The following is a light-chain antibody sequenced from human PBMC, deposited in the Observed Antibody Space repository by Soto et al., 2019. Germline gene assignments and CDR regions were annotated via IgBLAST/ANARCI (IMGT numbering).Light chain of an antibody. CDR3: QQTYSEIS. J-gene: IGKJ4*01. CDR2: EVS. Sequence: DIVLTQTPLFLSVTPGQPASISCRTTQSLLHSDGKTYFYWFLQKAGQPPQLLIYEVSNRFSGVSDRLSGSGSGTDFTLKISRVEAEDFASYHCQQTYSEISFGGGTKVDIK. CDR1: QSLLHSDGKTY. V-gene: IGKV2D-29*01.